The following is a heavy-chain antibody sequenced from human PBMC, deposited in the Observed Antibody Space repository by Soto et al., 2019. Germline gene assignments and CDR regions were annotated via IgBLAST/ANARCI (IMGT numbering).Heavy chain of an antibody. V-gene: IGHV1-46*01. CDR2: INPSGGST. CDR1: GYTFTSYY. CDR3: ARDLTDCSSTSCYLESYYYYGMDV. J-gene: IGHJ6*02. Sequence: ASVKVSCKASGYTFTSYYMHWVRQAPGQGLEWMGIINPSGGSTSHAQKFQGRVTMTRDTSTSTVYMELSSLRSEDTAVYYCARDLTDCSSTSCYLESYYYYGMDVWGQGTTVTVSS. D-gene: IGHD2-2*01.